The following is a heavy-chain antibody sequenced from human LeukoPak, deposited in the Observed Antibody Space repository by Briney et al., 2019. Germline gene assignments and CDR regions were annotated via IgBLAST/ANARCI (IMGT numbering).Heavy chain of an antibody. CDR3: AKDRRLGGAGNLYCSSTSCYDDAFDI. V-gene: IGHV3-30*02. D-gene: IGHD2-2*01. CDR1: GFTFSSYG. CDR2: IWYGGSNK. J-gene: IGHJ3*02. Sequence: AGGSLRLSCAASGFTFSSYGMHWVRQAPGKGLEWVAVIWYGGSNKYYADSVKGRFTISRDNSKNTLYLQMNSLRAEDTAVYYCAKDRRLGGAGNLYCSSTSCYDDAFDIWGQGTMVTVSS.